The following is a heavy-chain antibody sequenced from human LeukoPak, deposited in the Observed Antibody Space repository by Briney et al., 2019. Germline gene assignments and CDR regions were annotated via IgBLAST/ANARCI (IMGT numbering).Heavy chain of an antibody. CDR3: ARDPCSGGSCRLQPLAYYFNY. J-gene: IGHJ4*02. V-gene: IGHV3-64*01. CDR2: ISSNGGST. Sequence: GGSLRLSCAASGFTFSSYGMHWVRQAPGKGLEYVSAISSNGGSTYYANSVKGRFTISRDNSKNTLYIQMGSLRAEDMAVYYCARDPCSGGSCRLQPLAYYFNYWGQGTLVTVSS. D-gene: IGHD2-15*01. CDR1: GFTFSSYG.